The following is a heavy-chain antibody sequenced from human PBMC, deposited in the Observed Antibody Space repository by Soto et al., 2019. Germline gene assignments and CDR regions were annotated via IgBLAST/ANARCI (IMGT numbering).Heavy chain of an antibody. J-gene: IGHJ4*02. CDR1: GGSISSGDYY. CDR3: ARITTRCSILCGAYET. V-gene: IGHV4-31*03. D-gene: IGHD3-9*01. Sequence: QMQLQESGPGLVKPSETLSLTCTVSGGSISSGDYYWTWLRQHPGKGLEWICYLYASGRTYYTPSLKCRVSISVFTSKNQLALKLSYVAAAETAVYYCARITTRCSILCGAYETWGQGILVTVSS. CDR2: LYASGRT.